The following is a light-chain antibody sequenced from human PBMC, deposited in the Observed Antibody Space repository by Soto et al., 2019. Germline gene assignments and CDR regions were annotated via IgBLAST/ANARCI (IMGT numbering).Light chain of an antibody. CDR1: SSDVGTYNL. J-gene: IGLJ3*02. CDR2: EGS. Sequence: QSVLTQPASVSGSPGQSITISCTGTSSDVGTYNLVSWYQQHPGKGPKLMIYEGSKRPSGVSNRFSGSKSGNTASLTISGLQAEDEADYYCCSYAGSSTWVFGGGTQLTVL. V-gene: IGLV2-23*01. CDR3: CSYAGSSTWV.